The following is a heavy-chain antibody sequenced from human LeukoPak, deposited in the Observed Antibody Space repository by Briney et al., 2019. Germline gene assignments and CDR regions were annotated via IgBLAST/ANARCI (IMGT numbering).Heavy chain of an antibody. Sequence: GASVKVSCKASGYTFTSYDINWVRQATGQGLEWMGWMNPNSGNTGYAQKFQGRVTMTRNTSISTAYMELSSLRSEDTAVYYCARGRRRIRTLGYWGQGTLVTVSS. CDR1: GYTFTSYD. CDR2: MNPNSGNT. J-gene: IGHJ4*02. CDR3: ARGRRRIRTLGY. D-gene: IGHD1-7*01. V-gene: IGHV1-8*01.